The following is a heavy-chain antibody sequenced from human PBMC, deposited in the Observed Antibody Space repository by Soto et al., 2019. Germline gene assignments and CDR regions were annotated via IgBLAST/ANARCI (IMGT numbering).Heavy chain of an antibody. J-gene: IGHJ4*02. V-gene: IGHV3-15*01. D-gene: IGHD2-2*01. CDR2: IKSKTDGGTT. CDR3: TTDQVVVPAADYR. CDR1: GFTFSNAW. Sequence: GGSLRLPCAASGFTFSNAWMSWVRQAPGKGLEWVGRIKSKTDGGTTDYAAPVKGRFTISRDDSKNTLYLQMNSLKTEDTAVYYCTTDQVVVPAADYRWGQGTLVTVSS.